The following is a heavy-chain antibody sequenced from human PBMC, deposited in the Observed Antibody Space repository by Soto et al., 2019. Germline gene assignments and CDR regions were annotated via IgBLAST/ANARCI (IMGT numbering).Heavy chain of an antibody. CDR2: LNPNTGNS. Sequence: ASVKVSCKASGYTFTSYDIYWVRQATGQGLEWMGWLNPNTGNSGYAQKFQGRITVTSDTSINTVHMELSSLRSEDTAVYYCARRTLQERWNDIGWYEFYFDSWGQGTLVTVSS. J-gene: IGHJ4*02. D-gene: IGHD1-1*01. CDR1: GYTFTSYD. V-gene: IGHV1-8*01. CDR3: ARRTLQERWNDIGWYEFYFDS.